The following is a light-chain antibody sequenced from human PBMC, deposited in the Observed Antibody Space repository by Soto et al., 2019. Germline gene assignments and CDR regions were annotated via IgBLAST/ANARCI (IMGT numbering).Light chain of an antibody. CDR1: QSISSW. Sequence: DIQMTHSPSTLSASVGDRVTITFRASQSISSWLAWYQVKPGKATKVLIYDASSLESGVPSRFSGSGSGTEFTLTISSLQPDDFATYYCQQYSSSPWTFGQGTKVEIK. CDR3: QQYSSSPWT. J-gene: IGKJ1*01. V-gene: IGKV1-5*01. CDR2: DAS.